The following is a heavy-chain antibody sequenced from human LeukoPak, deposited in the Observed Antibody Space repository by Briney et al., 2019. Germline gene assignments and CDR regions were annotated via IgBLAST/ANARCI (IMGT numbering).Heavy chain of an antibody. Sequence: GGSLRLSCAASGFTFTNYAMTWVRQAPGKGLEWVSSISASGVMTYYADPVKGRFTVSRDTSKNSLYLQMSSLTAADTAVYYCAKDRSIGTYYTFDHWGQGTLVTVSS. CDR3: AKDRSIGTYYTFDH. V-gene: IGHV3-23*01. CDR1: GFTFTNYA. CDR2: ISASGVMT. D-gene: IGHD1-26*01. J-gene: IGHJ4*02.